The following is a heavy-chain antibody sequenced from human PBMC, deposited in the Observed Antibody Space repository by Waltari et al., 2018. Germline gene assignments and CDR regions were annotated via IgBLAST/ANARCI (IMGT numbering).Heavy chain of an antibody. Sequence: QVQLQESGPGLVKPSETLSLTCTVSGRSISSHYLRWLRQPPGKGLEWIGYINYSGSTNYNPSLKSRVTISVDTSKNQFSLKLSSVTAADTAVYYCARVKNWNDLSFDIWGQGTMVTVSS. V-gene: IGHV4-59*11. CDR3: ARVKNWNDLSFDI. CDR1: GRSISSHY. CDR2: INYSGST. J-gene: IGHJ3*02. D-gene: IGHD1-1*01.